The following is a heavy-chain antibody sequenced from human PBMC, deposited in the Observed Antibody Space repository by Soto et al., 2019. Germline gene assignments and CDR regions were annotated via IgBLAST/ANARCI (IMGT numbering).Heavy chain of an antibody. Sequence: GGSLRLSCAASGFTFSDSYMSWIRQAPGKGLEWVSYISYSGSTIYYADSVKGRFTISRDNAKNSLYLQMNSLRAEDTAVYYCARDRTPLWEWLVNAFDIWGQGTMVTVS. CDR3: ARDRTPLWEWLVNAFDI. V-gene: IGHV3-11*01. CDR1: GFTFSDSY. J-gene: IGHJ3*02. D-gene: IGHD6-19*01. CDR2: ISYSGSTI.